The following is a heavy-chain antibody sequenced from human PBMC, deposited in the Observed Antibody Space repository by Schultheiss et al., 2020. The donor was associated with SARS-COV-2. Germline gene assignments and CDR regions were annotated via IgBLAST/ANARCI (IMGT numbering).Heavy chain of an antibody. J-gene: IGHJ4*02. CDR1: GFTFSSYS. CDR3: ATLGYCSITSCYQNDY. Sequence: GGSLRLSCAASGFTFSSYSMNWVRQAPGKGLEWVSYISSSSSYIYYADSVKGRFTISRDNAKNTLYLQMNSLRAEDTAVYYCATLGYCSITSCYQNDYWGQGTLVTVSS. V-gene: IGHV3-21*01. CDR2: ISSSSSYI. D-gene: IGHD2-2*01.